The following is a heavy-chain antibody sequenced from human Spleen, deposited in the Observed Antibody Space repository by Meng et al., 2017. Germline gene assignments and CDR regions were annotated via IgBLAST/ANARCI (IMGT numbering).Heavy chain of an antibody. CDR2: IDPGTGGT. J-gene: IGHJ4*02. Sequence: HVPRVHAGPELRNPGASVKVSVKRSGYTFPDYWLHWVRQAPGQGLEWMGRIDPGTGGTQYAQTFQGRVTMTRDTSISTTYMELSRLRSDDTAVYYCVRDEDISAAGKLFGDYWGQGTLVTVSS. CDR3: VRDEDISAAGKLFGDY. CDR1: GYTFPDYW. V-gene: IGHV1-2*06. D-gene: IGHD6-13*01.